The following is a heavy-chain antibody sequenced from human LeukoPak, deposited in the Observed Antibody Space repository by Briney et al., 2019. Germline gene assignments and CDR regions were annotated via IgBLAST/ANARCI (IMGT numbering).Heavy chain of an antibody. Sequence: SVKVSCKASGGTFSSYAISWVRQAPGQGLEWMGGIIPISGTANYAQKFQGRVTITTDESTSTAYMELSSLRSEDTAVYYCASRSTGYSSGWYDGDAFDIWGQGTMVTVSS. D-gene: IGHD6-19*01. CDR2: IIPISGTA. CDR3: ASRSTGYSSGWYDGDAFDI. CDR1: GGTFSSYA. V-gene: IGHV1-69*05. J-gene: IGHJ3*02.